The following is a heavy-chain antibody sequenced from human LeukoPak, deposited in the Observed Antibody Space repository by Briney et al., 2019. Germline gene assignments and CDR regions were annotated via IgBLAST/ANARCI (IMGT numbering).Heavy chain of an antibody. CDR3: ARHDNTASYCLTY. CDR1: GFTFSSYG. J-gene: IGHJ4*02. CDR2: IKEDGSEI. Sequence: GGSLRLSCAASGFTFSSYGMHWVRQAPGKGLEWVANIKEDGSEIHYVDSVKGRFTISRDNAKNSLYLQMNSLRAEDTAVYYCARHDNTASYCLTYWGQGTLVTVSS. V-gene: IGHV3-7*01. D-gene: IGHD2-8*02.